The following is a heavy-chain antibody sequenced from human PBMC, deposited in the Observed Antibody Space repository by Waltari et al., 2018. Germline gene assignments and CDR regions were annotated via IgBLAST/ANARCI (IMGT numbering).Heavy chain of an antibody. V-gene: IGHV1-69*01. CDR3: ARDPMTTVTSPPPPAEYFQH. CDR2: IIPIFGTA. CDR1: GGTFSSYA. Sequence: QVQLVQSGAEVKKPGSSVKVSCKASGGTFSSYAISWVRQAPGQGLGWMGGIIPIFGTANFPQKFQGRVTITADESTSPAYMELSSLRSEDTAVYYCARDPMTTVTSPPPPAEYFQHWGQGTLVTVSS. J-gene: IGHJ1*01. D-gene: IGHD4-17*01.